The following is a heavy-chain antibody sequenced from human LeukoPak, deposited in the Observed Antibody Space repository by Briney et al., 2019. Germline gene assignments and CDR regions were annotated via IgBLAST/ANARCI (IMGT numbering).Heavy chain of an antibody. V-gene: IGHV3-7*01. CDR2: INQDGSGK. J-gene: IGHJ4*02. CDR3: TRGHD. Sequence: GGSLRLSCAASGFTFSSHWMSWVRQAPGKGLEWVANINQDGSGKNYVDSVKGRFTISRDNAKNSLYLQMNSLRADDTAVYYCTRGHDWGQGTLATVSS. CDR1: GFTFSSHW.